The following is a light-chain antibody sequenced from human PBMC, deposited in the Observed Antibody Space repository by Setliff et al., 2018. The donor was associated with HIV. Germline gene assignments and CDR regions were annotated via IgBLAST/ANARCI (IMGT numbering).Light chain of an antibody. CDR3: SSFTSSSTYV. CDR1: SSDFGSYDY. V-gene: IGLV2-14*01. J-gene: IGLJ1*01. Sequence: QSVLTQPASVSGSPGQSITISCTGTSSDFGSYDYVSWYQHHPGKAPKLIIYEVSNRPSEVSNRFSGSKSGNTASLTISGLQTEDEADYYCSSFTSSSTYVFGTGTKVTV. CDR2: EVS.